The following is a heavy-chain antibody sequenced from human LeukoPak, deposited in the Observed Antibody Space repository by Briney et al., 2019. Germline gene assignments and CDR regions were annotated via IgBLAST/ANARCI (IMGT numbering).Heavy chain of an antibody. D-gene: IGHD6-13*01. V-gene: IGHV3-74*01. CDR3: AREGYSSSWYYGMDV. Sequence: GGSLRLSCVASGFTFRNYWMHWVRQAPGEGLVWVSRISENGRNTYYADSVKGRFTISRDNAKNTLYLQMNGLVAEDTAVYYCAREGYSSSWYYGMDVWGQGTTVTVSS. J-gene: IGHJ6*02. CDR1: GFTFRNYW. CDR2: ISENGRNT.